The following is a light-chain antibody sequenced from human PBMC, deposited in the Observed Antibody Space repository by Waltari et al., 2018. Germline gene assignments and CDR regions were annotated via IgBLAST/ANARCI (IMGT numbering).Light chain of an antibody. CDR2: DAS. V-gene: IGKV1-5*01. CDR1: QSISSW. CDR3: QQYNSYSTT. Sequence: DIQMTQSPSTLSASVGDRVTITCRARQSISSWLAWYQQKPGKAPKLLIHDASSLESGVPSRFSGSGSGTEFTLTISSLQPDDFATYYCQQYNSYSTTFGQGTKVEIK. J-gene: IGKJ1*01.